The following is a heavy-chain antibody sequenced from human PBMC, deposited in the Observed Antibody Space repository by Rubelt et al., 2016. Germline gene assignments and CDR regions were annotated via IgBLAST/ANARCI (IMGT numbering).Heavy chain of an antibody. CDR1: GITFENAW. J-gene: IGHJ4*02. Sequence: PGGSLRHSCAAPGITFENAWMTWVRQVPGKGLEWVGRIKSKPAGGTADCAAPVKDRFTISRDDAKNMLSLQMNSLKIDDTGVYFCTTGPYVDIVLAISFDYWGQGTLVSVSS. CDR3: TTGPYVDIVLAISFDY. D-gene: IGHD5-12*01. V-gene: IGHV3-15*01. CDR2: IKSKPAGGTA.